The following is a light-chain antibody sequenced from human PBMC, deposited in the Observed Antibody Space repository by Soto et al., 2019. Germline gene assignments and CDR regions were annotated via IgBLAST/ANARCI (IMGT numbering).Light chain of an antibody. V-gene: IGKV3-20*01. CDR3: HQYGRSLPIT. Sequence: ELVLAMSPGTLSLSPGERSTLSCRTSQSVSSYLAWYQQKPGQAPRLLIYDASNRATGIPARFSGSGSGTDFTLTISRVEPEDFAVYYCHQYGRSLPITFGQGTRLEI. CDR2: DAS. J-gene: IGKJ5*01. CDR1: QSVSSY.